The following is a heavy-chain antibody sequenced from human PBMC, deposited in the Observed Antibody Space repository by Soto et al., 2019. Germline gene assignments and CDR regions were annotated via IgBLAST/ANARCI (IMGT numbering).Heavy chain of an antibody. CDR2: IYYSGST. J-gene: IGHJ6*02. CDR3: ARYGSLDYYYYGMDV. Sequence: QVQLQESGPGLVKPSQTLSLTCTVSGGSISSGDYYWSWIRQPPGKGLEWIGYIYYSGSTYYNPSLKSRVTISVDTSKNQFSLKLSSVTAADTAVYYCARYGSLDYYYYGMDVWGQGTTVTVSS. V-gene: IGHV4-30-4*01. CDR1: GGSISSGDYY. D-gene: IGHD2-15*01.